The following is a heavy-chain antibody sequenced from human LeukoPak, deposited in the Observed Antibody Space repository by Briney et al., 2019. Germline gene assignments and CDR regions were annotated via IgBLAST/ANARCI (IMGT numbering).Heavy chain of an antibody. D-gene: IGHD2-15*01. CDR1: GGSISSSSYY. Sequence: SETLSLTCTVSGGSISSSSYYWGWIRQPPGKGLEWIGSIYYSGSTYYNPSLKSRVTISVDTSKNQFSLKLSSVTAVDTAVYYCASYCSGGSCYAAFDIWGQGTMVTVSS. CDR3: ASYCSGGSCYAAFDI. V-gene: IGHV4-39*07. J-gene: IGHJ3*02. CDR2: IYYSGST.